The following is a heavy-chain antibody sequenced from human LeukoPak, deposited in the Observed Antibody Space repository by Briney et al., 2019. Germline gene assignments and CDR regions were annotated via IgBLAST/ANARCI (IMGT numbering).Heavy chain of an antibody. D-gene: IGHD6-19*01. V-gene: IGHV1-18*01. CDR3: ARVWGDWVAGISGFDN. J-gene: IGHJ4*02. Sequence: EASVKVSCKTSGYAFSSYGATWVRQAPGQGLEWMGWISVYDGNIYYAQKFQGRVTMTTDTSTSTAYLDLRSLRSDDTAVYYCARVWGDWVAGISGFDNWGQGTLVTVSS. CDR2: ISVYDGNI. CDR1: GYAFSSYG.